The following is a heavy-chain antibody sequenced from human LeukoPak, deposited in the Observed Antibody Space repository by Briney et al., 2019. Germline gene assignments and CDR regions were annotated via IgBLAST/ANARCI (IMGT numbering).Heavy chain of an antibody. CDR1: GGSISSSSYY. J-gene: IGHJ4*02. V-gene: IGHV4-39*01. D-gene: IGHD3-22*01. CDR3: ARSLPGYYYDSSGFDY. Sequence: PSETLSLTCTVSGGSISSSSYYWGWIRQPPGKGLEWIGSIFYSGGTYYNPSLKSRVTISVDTSKNQFSLKLNSVTAADTAVYYCARSLPGYYYDSSGFDYWGQGTLVTVSS. CDR2: IFYSGGT.